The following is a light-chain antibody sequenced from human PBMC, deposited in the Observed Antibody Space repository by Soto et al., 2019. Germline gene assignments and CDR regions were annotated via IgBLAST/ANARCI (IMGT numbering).Light chain of an antibody. CDR3: QTWVTGIRV. J-gene: IGLJ3*02. Sequence: QLVLTQSPSASASLGASVKLTCTLSSGHSTYAIAWHQQRPEKGPRYLMKLNADGSYTQGDGIPDRFSGSSSGTERYLTISSLQSEDEADYYCQTWVTGIRVFGGGTKLTVL. CDR1: SGHSTYA. CDR2: LNADGSY. V-gene: IGLV4-69*01.